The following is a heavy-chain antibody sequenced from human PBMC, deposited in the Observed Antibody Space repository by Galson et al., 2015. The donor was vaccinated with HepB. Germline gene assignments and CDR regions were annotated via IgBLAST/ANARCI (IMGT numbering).Heavy chain of an antibody. D-gene: IGHD2-2*01. J-gene: IGHJ5*02. Sequence: SVKVSCKASGGTFSSYAINWVRQAPGQGLEWMGGIIPIFGTANYAQKFQGRVTITADESTSTAYMELSSLRSEDTAVYYCAREGVIVGVPGKKWFDPWGQGSLVIVPS. CDR3: AREGVIVGVPGKKWFDP. V-gene: IGHV1-69*13. CDR1: GGTFSSYA. CDR2: IIPIFGTA.